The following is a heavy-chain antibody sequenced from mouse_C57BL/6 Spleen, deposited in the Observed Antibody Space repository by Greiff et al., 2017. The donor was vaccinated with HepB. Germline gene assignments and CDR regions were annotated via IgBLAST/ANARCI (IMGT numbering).Heavy chain of an antibody. J-gene: IGHJ3*01. Sequence: DVQLVESGGGLVQPKGSLKLSCAASGFSFNTYAMNWVRQAPGKGLEWVARIRSKSNNYATYYADSVKDRFTISRDDSESMLYLQMNNLKTEDTAMYYCVRHLASYDYDWFAYWGQGTLVTVSA. CDR1: GFSFNTYA. V-gene: IGHV10-1*01. CDR3: VRHLASYDYDWFAY. CDR2: IRSKSNNYAT. D-gene: IGHD2-4*01.